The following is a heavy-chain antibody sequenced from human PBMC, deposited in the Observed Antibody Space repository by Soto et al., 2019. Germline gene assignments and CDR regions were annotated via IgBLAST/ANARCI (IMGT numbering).Heavy chain of an antibody. V-gene: IGHV1-2*04. CDR2: INPNSGGT. Sequence: ASVKVSCKASGYTFTGYYMHWVRQAPGQGLEWMGWINPNSGGTNYAQKFQGWVTMTRDTSISTAYMELSRLRSDDTAVYYCARPSSSSRTRAGLNYWGQGTLVTVSS. J-gene: IGHJ4*02. D-gene: IGHD6-6*01. CDR3: ARPSSSSRTRAGLNY. CDR1: GYTFTGYY.